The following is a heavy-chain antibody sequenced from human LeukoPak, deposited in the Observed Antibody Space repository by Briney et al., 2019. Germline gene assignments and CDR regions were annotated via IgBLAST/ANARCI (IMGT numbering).Heavy chain of an antibody. V-gene: IGHV1-18*01. CDR2: ISAYNGNT. J-gene: IGHJ5*02. CDR1: GYTFTSYG. D-gene: IGHD3-22*01. CDR3: ARCPMYYYDSSGYEANWFDP. Sequence: ASVKVSCKASGYTFTSYGISWVRQAPGQGLEWMGWISAYNGNTNYAQKLQGRVSMTTDTSTSTAYMELRSLRSDDTAVYYCARCPMYYYDSSGYEANWFDPWGQGTLVTVSS.